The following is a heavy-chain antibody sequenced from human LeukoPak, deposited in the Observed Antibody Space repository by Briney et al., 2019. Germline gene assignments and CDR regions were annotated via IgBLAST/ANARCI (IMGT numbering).Heavy chain of an antibody. J-gene: IGHJ6*03. Sequence: PSETLSLTCAVSGGSISSSNWWSWVRQPPGKGLEWIGEIYHGGSTNYNPSLKSRVTISVDKSKNQFSLKLSSVTAADTAVYYCAREVNCSGGSCYLYYYYMDAWGKGTTVTVSS. CDR1: GGSISSSNW. V-gene: IGHV4-4*02. CDR2: IYHGGST. CDR3: AREVNCSGGSCYLYYYYMDA. D-gene: IGHD2-15*01.